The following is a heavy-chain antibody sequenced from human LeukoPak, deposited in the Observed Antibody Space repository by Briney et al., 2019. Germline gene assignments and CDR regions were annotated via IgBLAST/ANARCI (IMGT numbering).Heavy chain of an antibody. CDR1: GGSISSSSYY. V-gene: IGHV4-39*07. J-gene: IGHJ5*02. CDR3: ARVVLRYFDWLSPNWFDP. Sequence: SETLSLTCTVSGGSISSSSYYWGWIRQPPGKGLEWIGSIYYSGSTYYNPSLKSRVTISVDTSKNQFSLKLSSVTAADTAVYYCARVVLRYFDWLSPNWFDPWGQGTLVTVSS. D-gene: IGHD3-9*01. CDR2: IYYSGST.